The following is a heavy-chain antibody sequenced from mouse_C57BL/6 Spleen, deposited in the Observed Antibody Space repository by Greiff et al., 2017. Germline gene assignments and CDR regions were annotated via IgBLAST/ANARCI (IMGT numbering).Heavy chain of an antibody. V-gene: IGHV2-2*01. J-gene: IGHJ1*03. CDR1: GFSLTSYG. Sequence: VQRVESGPGLVQPSQSLSITCTVSGFSLTSYGVHWVRQSPGKGLEWLGVIWSGGSTDYNAAFISRLSISKDNSKSQVFFKMNSLQADDTAIYYCARKGGSSHWYFDVWGTGTTVTVSS. CDR2: IWSGGST. CDR3: ARKGGSSHWYFDV. D-gene: IGHD1-1*01.